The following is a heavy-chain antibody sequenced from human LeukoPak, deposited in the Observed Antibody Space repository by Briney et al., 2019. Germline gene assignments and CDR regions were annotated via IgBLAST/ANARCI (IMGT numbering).Heavy chain of an antibody. D-gene: IGHD1/OR15-1a*01. Sequence: ASVKVSCKASGYTFTGYYMHWVRQAPGQGLEWMGIINPSGGSTSYAQKFQGRVTMTRDMSTSTVYMELSSLRSEDTAVYYCASLALEQPYDYWGQGTLVTVSS. V-gene: IGHV1-46*01. CDR3: ASLALEQPYDY. CDR1: GYTFTGYY. J-gene: IGHJ4*02. CDR2: INPSGGST.